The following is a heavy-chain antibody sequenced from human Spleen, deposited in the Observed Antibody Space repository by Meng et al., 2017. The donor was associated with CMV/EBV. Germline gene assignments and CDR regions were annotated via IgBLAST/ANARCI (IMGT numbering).Heavy chain of an antibody. V-gene: IGHV3-11*06. D-gene: IGHD4-17*01. Sequence: GGSLRLSCTASGFTLSDYYMTWIRQVPGKGLEWVSSISSSSSYIYYADSVKGRFTISRDNAKNSLYLQMNSLRAEDTAVYYCARDLGGYGDYGADYWGQGTLVTVSS. CDR1: GFTLSDYY. CDR2: ISSSSSYI. CDR3: ARDLGGYGDYGADY. J-gene: IGHJ4*02.